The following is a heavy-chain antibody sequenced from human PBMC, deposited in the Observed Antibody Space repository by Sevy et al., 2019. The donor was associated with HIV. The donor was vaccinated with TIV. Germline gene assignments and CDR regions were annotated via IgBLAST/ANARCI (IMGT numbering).Heavy chain of an antibody. D-gene: IGHD3-22*01. Sequence: GGSLRLSCAGSGFTFSNYWMHWVRQAPGKGLVWVSRINSDGSSTSYADSVTGRFTISRDNAKNTLYLQMNSLRAEDTAVYYRARGPYYRDTNTYFFMHYWGQGTLVTVSS. V-gene: IGHV3-74*01. CDR3: ARGPYYRDTNTYFFMHY. J-gene: IGHJ4*02. CDR2: INSDGSST. CDR1: GFTFSNYW.